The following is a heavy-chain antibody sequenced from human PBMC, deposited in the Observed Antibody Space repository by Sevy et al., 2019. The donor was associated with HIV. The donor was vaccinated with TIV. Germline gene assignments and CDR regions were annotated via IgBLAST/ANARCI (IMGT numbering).Heavy chain of an antibody. CDR3: VREGCTKPHDY. CDR1: GFTFSRYT. J-gene: IGHJ4*02. D-gene: IGHD2-8*01. Sequence: GGSLRLSCAASGFTFSRYTMTWVRQAPGKGLEWVSTFCFGDGTMNYADSAKGRFTISRDNSKNTLYLQMNSLSAEDTAIYYCVREGCTKPHDYWGQGTLVTVSS. CDR2: FCFGDGTM. V-gene: IGHV3-23*01.